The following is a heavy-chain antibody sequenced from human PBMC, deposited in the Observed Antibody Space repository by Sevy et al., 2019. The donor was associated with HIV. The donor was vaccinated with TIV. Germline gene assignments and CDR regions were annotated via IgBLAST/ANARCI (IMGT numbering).Heavy chain of an antibody. J-gene: IGHJ4*02. CDR3: AKDRAVVVVAATPLHS. CDR1: GFTFSSYA. D-gene: IGHD2-15*01. V-gene: IGHV3-23*01. Sequence: GGSLRLSCAASGFTFSSYAMSWVRQAPGKVLEWVSAISGSGGSTYYADSVKGRFTISRDNSKNTLYLQMNSLRAEDTAVYYCAKDRAVVVVAATPLHSWGQGTLVTVSS. CDR2: ISGSGGST.